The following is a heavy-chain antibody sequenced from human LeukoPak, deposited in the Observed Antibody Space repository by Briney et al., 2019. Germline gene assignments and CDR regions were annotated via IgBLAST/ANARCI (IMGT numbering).Heavy chain of an antibody. CDR1: GGSISSSY. J-gene: IGHJ4*02. Sequence: SETLSLTCAVSGGSISSSYWNWIRQPPGKALEWIGYIYNSETTYYNPSLKSRVTISLDTSKSQFSLKLRSVTAADTAVYYCARGVISGSGCFDYWGQGTLVTVSS. CDR2: IYNSETT. CDR3: ARGVISGSGCFDY. D-gene: IGHD3-10*01. V-gene: IGHV4-59*12.